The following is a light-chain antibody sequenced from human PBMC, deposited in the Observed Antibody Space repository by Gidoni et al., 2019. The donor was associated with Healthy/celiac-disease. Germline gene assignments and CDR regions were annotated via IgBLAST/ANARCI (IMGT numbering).Light chain of an antibody. J-gene: IGKJ1*01. CDR3: QQRSNWWT. V-gene: IGKV3-11*01. Sequence: EIVLTQSPATLSLSPGERATLSCRASQSVSSFLAWYQQKPGQAPRLLIYDASNRATGIPARFRGSGSGTEFTLTISSLEPEDFAVYYCQQRSNWWTFGQGTKVEIK. CDR2: DAS. CDR1: QSVSSF.